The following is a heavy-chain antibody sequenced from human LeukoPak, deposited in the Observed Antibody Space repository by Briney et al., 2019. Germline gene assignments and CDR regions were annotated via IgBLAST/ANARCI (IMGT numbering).Heavy chain of an antibody. Sequence: GGSLRLSCAASGFTFSSYSMNWVRQAPGKGLEWVSYIGSGGGTIYYADSVKGRFTISRDNAKNSLYLQMNSLRDEDTAVYYCARDSQYAFDIWGQGTMATVSS. CDR3: ARDSQYAFDI. J-gene: IGHJ3*02. CDR2: IGSGGGTI. CDR1: GFTFSSYS. V-gene: IGHV3-48*02.